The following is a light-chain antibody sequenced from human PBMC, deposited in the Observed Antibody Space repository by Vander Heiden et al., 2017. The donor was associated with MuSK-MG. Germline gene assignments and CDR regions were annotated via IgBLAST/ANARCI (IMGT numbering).Light chain of an antibody. Sequence: EIVLTQSPATLSLSPGERATLSCRASQSVSSYLAWYQQKPGQAPRLLIYDASNRATGIPAECSGSGSGTDVTLTISSREQDEFAVYYCQQRSSWPPRYTFGQGTKLEIK. J-gene: IGKJ2*01. CDR1: QSVSSY. CDR3: QQRSSWPPRYT. CDR2: DAS. V-gene: IGKV3-11*01.